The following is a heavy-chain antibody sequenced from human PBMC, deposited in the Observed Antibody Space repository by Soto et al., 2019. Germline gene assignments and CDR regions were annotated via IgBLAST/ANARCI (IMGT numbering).Heavy chain of an antibody. CDR1: GGTFSSYT. CDR2: IIPILGIA. V-gene: IGHV1-69*02. D-gene: IGHD4-17*01. Sequence: QVQLVQSGAEVKKPGSSVKVSCKTSGGTFSSYTISWVRQAPGQGLEWMGRIIPILGIANYAQKFQGRVTITADESASTAYMELSSLGSEDTAVYCCAGSYGDYSVGYWGQGSLVTVSS. CDR3: AGSYGDYSVGY. J-gene: IGHJ4*02.